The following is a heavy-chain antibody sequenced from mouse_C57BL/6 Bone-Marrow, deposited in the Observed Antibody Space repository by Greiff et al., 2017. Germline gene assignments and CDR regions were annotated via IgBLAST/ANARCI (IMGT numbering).Heavy chain of an antibody. CDR1: GFTFSSYG. CDR3: ARLRRFAY. CDR2: ISSGGSYT. V-gene: IGHV5-6*01. Sequence: DVQLQESGGDLVKPGGSLKLSCAASGFTFSSYGMSWVRQTPDKRLEWVATISSGGSYTYYPDSVKGRFTISRANAKNTLYLQMRSLKSEDTAMYYGARLRRFAYWGQGTLVTVS. J-gene: IGHJ3*01.